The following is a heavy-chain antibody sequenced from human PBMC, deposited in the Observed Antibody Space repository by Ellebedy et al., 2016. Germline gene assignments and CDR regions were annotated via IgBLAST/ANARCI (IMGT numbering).Heavy chain of an antibody. CDR3: ARDGSGLDY. CDR1: GGSISSSSYY. J-gene: IGHJ4*02. Sequence: SETLSLXXTVSGGSISSSSYYWGWIRQPPGKGLEWIGSIYYSGSTYYNPSLKSRVTISVDTSKNQFSLKLSSVTAADTAVYYCARDGSGLDYWGQGTLVTVSS. D-gene: IGHD6-19*01. CDR2: IYYSGST. V-gene: IGHV4-39*07.